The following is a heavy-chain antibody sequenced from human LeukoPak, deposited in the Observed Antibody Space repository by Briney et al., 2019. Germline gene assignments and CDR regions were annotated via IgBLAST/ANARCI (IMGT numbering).Heavy chain of an antibody. CDR3: ARLPRDIAVAGTGDY. J-gene: IGHJ4*02. V-gene: IGHV4-34*01. Sequence: KASETLSLTCAVYGGSFSGYYWSWIRQPPGKGLEWIGEINHSGSTNYNPSLKSRVTISVDTSKNQFSLKLSSVTAADTAVYYCARLPRDIAVAGTGDYWGQGTLVTVSS. D-gene: IGHD6-19*01. CDR2: INHSGST. CDR1: GGSFSGYY.